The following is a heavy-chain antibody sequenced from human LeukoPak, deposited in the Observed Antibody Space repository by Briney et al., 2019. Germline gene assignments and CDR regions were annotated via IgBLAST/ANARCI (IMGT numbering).Heavy chain of an antibody. CDR3: ATRTGTFFWANDY. V-gene: IGHV3-23*01. CDR2: ISGSGGST. D-gene: IGHD1-1*01. CDR1: GFTFSSYA. Sequence: PGGSLRLSCAASGFTFSSYAMSWVRQAPRKGLEWVSAISGSGGSTYYADSVKGRFTISRDNSKNTLYLQMNSLRAEDTAVYYCATRTGTFFWANDYWGQGTLVTVSS. J-gene: IGHJ4*02.